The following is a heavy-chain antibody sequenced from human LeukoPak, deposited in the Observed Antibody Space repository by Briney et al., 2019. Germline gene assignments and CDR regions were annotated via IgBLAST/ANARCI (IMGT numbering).Heavy chain of an antibody. J-gene: IGHJ4*02. Sequence: SETLSLTCTVSGGSISSYYWSWIRQPAGKGLEWIGRISSSGSTNYNPSLKSRVTISIDTSKNQFSLRLNSVTAADTAMYYCVKSGGYGLIDYWGQGTLVTVSS. D-gene: IGHD1-26*01. CDR1: GGSISSYY. CDR3: VKSGGYGLIDY. V-gene: IGHV4-4*07. CDR2: ISSSGST.